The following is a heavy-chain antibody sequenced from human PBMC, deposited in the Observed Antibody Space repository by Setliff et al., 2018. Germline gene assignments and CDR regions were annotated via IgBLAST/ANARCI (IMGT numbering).Heavy chain of an antibody. CDR1: GFRFTNFG. J-gene: IGHJ3*01. Sequence: ASVKVSCKTSGFRFTNFGFSWVRQAPGQGLEWMGMISTYTGKTTYAQKFQGRVTMTTDTSTGTGYMELRSLRSDDTAVYFCARFGGSCSSSSCYASDLWGQGTRVTVSS. CDR2: ISTYTGKT. CDR3: ARFGGSCSSSSCYASDL. V-gene: IGHV1-18*01. D-gene: IGHD2-2*01.